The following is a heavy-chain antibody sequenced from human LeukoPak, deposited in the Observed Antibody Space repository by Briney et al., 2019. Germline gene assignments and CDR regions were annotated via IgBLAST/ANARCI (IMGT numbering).Heavy chain of an antibody. D-gene: IGHD2/OR15-2a*01. J-gene: IGHJ5*02. CDR2: INPNGGDT. Sequence: ASVKVSCKPSGYTFSGYYIHWVRHAPGQGLDWMGWINPNGGDTKYPQRFQGRVTMTRDRSINTIYMELRRLRSDDTAMYYCARGGPYYVPHFVDPWGRGTLVTVSS. CDR1: GYTFSGYY. CDR3: ARGGPYYVPHFVDP. V-gene: IGHV1-2*02.